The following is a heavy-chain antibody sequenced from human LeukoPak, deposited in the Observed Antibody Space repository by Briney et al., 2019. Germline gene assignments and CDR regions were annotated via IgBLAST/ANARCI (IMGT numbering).Heavy chain of an antibody. D-gene: IGHD5-12*01. CDR1: GFTFSSYA. CDR3: ARDAGARGHSGYDI. V-gene: IGHV3-66*01. CDR2: IYSGGST. J-gene: IGHJ4*02. Sequence: GGSLRLSCAASGFTFSSYAMHWVRQAPGKGLEWVSVIYSGGSTYYADSVKGRFTISRDNSKNTLYLQMNSLRAEDTAVYYCARDAGARGHSGYDIWGQGTLVTVSS.